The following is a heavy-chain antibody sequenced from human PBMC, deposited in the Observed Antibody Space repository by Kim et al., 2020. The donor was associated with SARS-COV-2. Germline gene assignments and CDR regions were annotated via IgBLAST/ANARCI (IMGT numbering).Heavy chain of an antibody. V-gene: IGHV1-69*13. CDR3: ARDLNGYSGYWS. D-gene: IGHD5-12*01. Sequence: SVKVSCKASGGTFSSYAISWVRQAPGQGLEWMGGIIPIFGTANYAQKFQGRVTITADESTSTAYMELSSLRSEDTAVYYCARDLNGYSGYWSWGQGTLVTVSS. CDR2: IIPIFGTA. CDR1: GGTFSSYA. J-gene: IGHJ4*02.